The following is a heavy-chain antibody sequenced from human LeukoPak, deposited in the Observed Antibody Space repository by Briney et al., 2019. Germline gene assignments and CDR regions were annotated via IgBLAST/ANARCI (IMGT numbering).Heavy chain of an antibody. V-gene: IGHV3-74*01. Sequence: QPGRSLRLSCAASGFTFSSNWMHWVRQAPGKGLVWVSRINSVGSSTSYADSVKGRFTISRDNAKNTLYLQMNSLRAEDTALYYCASTALVGGEWIIDYWGQGTLVTVSS. CDR1: GFTFSSNW. CDR3: ASTALVGGEWIIDY. CDR2: INSVGSST. D-gene: IGHD3-16*01. J-gene: IGHJ4*02.